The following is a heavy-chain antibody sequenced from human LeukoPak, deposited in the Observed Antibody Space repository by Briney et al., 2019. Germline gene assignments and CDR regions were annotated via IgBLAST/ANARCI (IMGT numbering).Heavy chain of an antibody. V-gene: IGHV3-30*03. D-gene: IGHD3-10*01. J-gene: IGHJ5*02. CDR2: ISYDGSNK. Sequence: GGSLRLSCAASGFTFSSYGMHWVRQAPGKGLEWVAVISYDGSNKYYADSVKGRFTISRDNSKNTLYLQMNSLRAEDTAVYYCARERPPMVRGVIKTNWFDPWGQGTLVTVSS. CDR3: ARERPPMVRGVIKTNWFDP. CDR1: GFTFSSYG.